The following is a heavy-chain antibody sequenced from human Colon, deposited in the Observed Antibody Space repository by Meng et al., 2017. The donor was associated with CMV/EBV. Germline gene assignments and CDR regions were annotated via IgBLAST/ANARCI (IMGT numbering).Heavy chain of an antibody. CDR1: GFTFRTFA. CDR3: ARHRGGSLDF. CDR2: TYSGDTRT. D-gene: IGHD1-26*01. V-gene: IGHV3-23*03. J-gene: IGHJ4*02. Sequence: GGSLRLSCAASGFTFRTFAMGWVRQAPGRGLEWVSVTYSGDTRTYYADSVKGRFTISRDESKNTVYLQMNSLRIADTAIYYCARHRGGSLDFWGPGTLVTVS.